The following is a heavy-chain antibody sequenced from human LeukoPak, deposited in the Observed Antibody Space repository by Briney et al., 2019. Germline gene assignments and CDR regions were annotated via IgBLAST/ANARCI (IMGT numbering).Heavy chain of an antibody. CDR3: ARGGVIDIVVVPAARAYDY. D-gene: IGHD2-2*01. V-gene: IGHV4-34*01. CDR1: GGFFSGYY. CDR2: INHSGST. Sequence: SETLSLTCAVYGGFFSGYYWSWIRQPPGKGLEWIGEINHSGSTNYNPSLKSRVTISVDTSKNQFSLKLSSVTAADTAVYYCARGGVIDIVVVPAARAYDYWGQGTLVTVSS. J-gene: IGHJ4*02.